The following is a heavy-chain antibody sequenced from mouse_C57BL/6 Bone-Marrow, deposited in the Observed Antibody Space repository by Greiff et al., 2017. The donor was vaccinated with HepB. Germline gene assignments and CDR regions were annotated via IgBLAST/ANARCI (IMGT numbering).Heavy chain of an antibody. Sequence: EVHLVESGGGLVQPGGSLKLSCAASGFTFSDYYMYWVRQTPEKRLEWVAYISNGGGSTYYPDTVKGRFTISRDNAKNTLYLQMSRLKSEDTAMYYCARDRGRYAMDYWGQGTSVTVSS. CDR1: GFTFSDYY. V-gene: IGHV5-12*01. D-gene: IGHD1-1*01. J-gene: IGHJ4*01. CDR3: ARDRGRYAMDY. CDR2: ISNGGGST.